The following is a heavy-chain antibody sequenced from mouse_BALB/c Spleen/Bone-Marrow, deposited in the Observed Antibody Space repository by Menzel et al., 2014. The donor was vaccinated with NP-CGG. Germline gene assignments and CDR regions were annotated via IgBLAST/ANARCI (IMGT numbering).Heavy chain of an antibody. CDR3: AGVFATATWGFAY. V-gene: IGHV2-9*02. CDR1: GFSLTSYG. D-gene: IGHD1-2*01. J-gene: IGHJ3*01. CDR2: IWAGGST. Sequence: VKLVESGPGLVAPSQSLSISCTVSGFSLTSYGVHWVRQSPGKGLEWLGTIWAGGSTNYNSALMSRLSITKDNSKNQVFLERDRLQTKDIDMYDCAGVFATATWGFAYWGQGTLVTVSA.